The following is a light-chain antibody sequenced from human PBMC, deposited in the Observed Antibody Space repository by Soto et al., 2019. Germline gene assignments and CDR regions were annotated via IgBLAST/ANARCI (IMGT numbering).Light chain of an antibody. CDR2: PAS. CDR1: QSIISY. CDR3: QQSYSTPRT. V-gene: IGKV1-39*01. Sequence: DIQMTQSPYSLSASVGDRVTITCRASQSIISYLNWYXQKPGKARNXXIYPASSLQSGVPSRFSGSGSGTDFTLTISSLQPEDFATYYCQQSYSTPRTFGQGTKVDIK. J-gene: IGKJ1*01.